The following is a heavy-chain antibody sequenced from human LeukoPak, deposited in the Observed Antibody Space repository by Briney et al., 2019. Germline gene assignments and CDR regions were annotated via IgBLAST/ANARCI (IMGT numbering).Heavy chain of an antibody. Sequence: PSQTLSLTCSVSGGSISSGGYYWSWIRQHPGKGLEWIGYIYYSGSTNYNPSLKSRVTISVDTSKNQFSLKLSSVTAADTAVYYCARHWSSSSKVDYWGQGTLVTVSS. CDR1: GGSISSGGYY. V-gene: IGHV4-31*03. J-gene: IGHJ4*02. CDR3: ARHWSSSSKVDY. D-gene: IGHD6-6*01. CDR2: IYYSGST.